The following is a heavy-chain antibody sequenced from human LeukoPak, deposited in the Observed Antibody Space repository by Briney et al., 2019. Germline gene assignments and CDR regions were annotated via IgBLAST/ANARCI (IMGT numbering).Heavy chain of an antibody. D-gene: IGHD2-2*01. V-gene: IGHV3-74*01. Sequence: GGSLRRSCSAYGFTFSRYWMHWVRQAPGKGLVWVSRINSDGSSTNYADSMKGRFTISRDNAKNTLFLQMDSLRAEDTAVYYCARPSEYCSSTTCSIDYWGQGTLVTVSS. CDR2: INSDGSST. CDR1: GFTFSRYW. J-gene: IGHJ4*02. CDR3: ARPSEYCSSTTCSIDY.